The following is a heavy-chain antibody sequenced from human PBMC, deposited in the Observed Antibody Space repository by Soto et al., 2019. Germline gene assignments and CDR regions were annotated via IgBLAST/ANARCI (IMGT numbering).Heavy chain of an antibody. D-gene: IGHD1-26*01. Sequence: GGSLRLSCAASGFTFSSYDMHWVRQATGKCLEWVSAIGTAGDTYYPGSVKGRFTISRENAKNSLYLQMNSLRAGDTAVYYCARAISGSYTDYFDYWGQGXLVTVYS. CDR1: GFTFSSYD. CDR3: ARAISGSYTDYFDY. V-gene: IGHV3-13*01. CDR2: IGTAGDT. J-gene: IGHJ4*02.